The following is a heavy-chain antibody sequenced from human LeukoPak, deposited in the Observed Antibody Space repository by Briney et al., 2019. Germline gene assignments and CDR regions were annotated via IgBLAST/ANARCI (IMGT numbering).Heavy chain of an antibody. V-gene: IGHV4-39*07. D-gene: IGHD3-3*01. Sequence: SETLSLTCTVSGGSISSSSYYWGWIRQPPGKGLEGIGSVLYSGSTYYTPSLKSRVTISLDTSKNQFSLKRSSVTAADTAVYYCARGITIYYYYMDLWGKGTTVTVSS. J-gene: IGHJ6*03. CDR1: GGSISSSSYY. CDR2: VLYSGST. CDR3: ARGITIYYYYMDL.